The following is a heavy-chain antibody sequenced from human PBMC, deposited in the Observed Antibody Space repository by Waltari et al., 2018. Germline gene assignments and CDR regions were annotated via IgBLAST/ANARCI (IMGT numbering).Heavy chain of an antibody. CDR2: IGGNHSNI. CDR1: GFDFSDYD. J-gene: IGHJ5*02. Sequence: EVRLAESGGGLVKPGGSLRLSCTASGFDFSDYDMNWVRQAPGTGRGLVSSIGGNHSNIVYAGSVKGRVTVSRDNAKNSLYLQMDNLRAEDSGLYFCTRDLYGSGGDWFDPWGQGTLVTVSS. CDR3: TRDLYGSGGDWFDP. D-gene: IGHD3-10*01. V-gene: IGHV3-21*03.